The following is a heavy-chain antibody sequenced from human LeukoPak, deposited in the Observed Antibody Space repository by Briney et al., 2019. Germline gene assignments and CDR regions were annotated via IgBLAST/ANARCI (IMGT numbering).Heavy chain of an antibody. CDR1: GGSISSGGYY. Sequence: PSQTLSLTCTVSGGSISSGGYYWSWIRQHPGKGLEWIGYIYYSGSTNYNPSLKSRVTISVDTSKNQFSLKLSSVTAADTAVYYCVRSRVYAPNFDYWGQGTLVTVSS. J-gene: IGHJ4*02. D-gene: IGHD2/OR15-2a*01. CDR3: VRSRVYAPNFDY. CDR2: IYYSGST. V-gene: IGHV4-31*03.